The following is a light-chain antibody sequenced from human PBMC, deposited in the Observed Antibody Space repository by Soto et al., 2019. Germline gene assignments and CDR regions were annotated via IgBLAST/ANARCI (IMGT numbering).Light chain of an antibody. V-gene: IGLV2-8*01. J-gene: IGLJ1*01. CDR3: SSYAGINNLGV. CDR1: NSDVGGYKY. Sequence: QSALTQPPSASGSPGQSVTISCTGTNSDVGGYKYVSWYQQHPGKAPKLMIFEVNKRPSGVPDRFSGSKSGNTASLTVSGRQAEDEADYYCSSYAGINNLGVFGTGTKLTVL. CDR2: EVN.